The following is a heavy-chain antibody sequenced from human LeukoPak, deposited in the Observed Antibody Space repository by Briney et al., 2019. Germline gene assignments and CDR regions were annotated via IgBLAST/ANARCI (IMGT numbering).Heavy chain of an antibody. Sequence: PGGSLRLSCAASGFTFSRHGMFWVRQAPGKGLEYVSAISSNGGRTYYANSVMGRFTISRDNSKNTLYLQMGSLRSEDMAVYYCARGAVTRNYFDYWGQGTLVTVSS. D-gene: IGHD4-17*01. J-gene: IGHJ4*02. CDR2: ISSNGGRT. CDR3: ARGAVTRNYFDY. V-gene: IGHV3-64*01. CDR1: GFTFSRHG.